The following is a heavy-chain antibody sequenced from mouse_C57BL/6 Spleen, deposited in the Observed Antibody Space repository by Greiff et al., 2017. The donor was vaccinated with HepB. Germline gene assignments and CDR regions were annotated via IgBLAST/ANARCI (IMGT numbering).Heavy chain of an antibody. CDR2: IDPEDGDT. Sequence: EVQLQQSGAELVRPGASVTLSCTASGFNIKDYYMHWVKQRPEQGLEWIGRIDPEDGDTEYARKFQGKATMTADTSSKTAYLQLSSLTSEYTAVYYCTCLLTTVVAPTDYWGQGTTLTVAS. D-gene: IGHD1-1*01. J-gene: IGHJ2*01. CDR1: GFNIKDYY. V-gene: IGHV14-1*01. CDR3: TCLLTTVVAPTDY.